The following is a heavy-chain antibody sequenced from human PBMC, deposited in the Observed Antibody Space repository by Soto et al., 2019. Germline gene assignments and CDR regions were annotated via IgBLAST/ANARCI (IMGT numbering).Heavy chain of an antibody. V-gene: IGHV5-51*01. CDR2: IYPGDSDT. CDR1: GYSITNYW. CDR3: ASFYDYGGNSAAFDI. J-gene: IGHJ3*02. Sequence: VEPLKISSNGSGYSITNYWIRRVRQMHGKGLEWMGIIYPGDSDTRYSPSFQGQVTISADKSISTAYLQWSSLKASDTAMYYCASFYDYGGNSAAFDIWGQGTMVTVSS. D-gene: IGHD4-17*01.